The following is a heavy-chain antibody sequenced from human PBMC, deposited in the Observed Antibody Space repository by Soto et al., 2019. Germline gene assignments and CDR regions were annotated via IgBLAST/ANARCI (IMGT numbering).Heavy chain of an antibody. J-gene: IGHJ4*02. V-gene: IGHV1-2*04. Sequence: ASVKVSCKASGYTFTGYYMHWVRQAPGQGLEWMGWINPNSGGTNYAQKFQGWVTMTRDTSISTAYMELSRLRSDDTAVYYCARAENSGYDGPPDYWGQGTLVTVSS. CDR1: GYTFTGYY. CDR3: ARAENSGYDGPPDY. CDR2: INPNSGGT. D-gene: IGHD5-12*01.